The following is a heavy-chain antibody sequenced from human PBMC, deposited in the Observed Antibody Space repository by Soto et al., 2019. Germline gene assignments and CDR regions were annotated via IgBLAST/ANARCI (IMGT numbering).Heavy chain of an antibody. CDR1: GGTFSSYA. CDR2: IIPIFGAA. CDR3: ARALEMATIRSLGY. V-gene: IGHV1-69*13. Sequence: ASVKVSCKASGGTFSSYAISWVRQAPGQGLEWMGGIIPIFGAANYAQKFQGRVTITADESTSTAYMELSSLRSEDTAVYYCARALEMATIRSLGYWGQGTLVTVSS. J-gene: IGHJ4*02. D-gene: IGHD5-12*01.